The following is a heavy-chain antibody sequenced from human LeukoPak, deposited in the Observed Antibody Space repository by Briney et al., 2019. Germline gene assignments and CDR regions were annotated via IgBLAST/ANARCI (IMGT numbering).Heavy chain of an antibody. CDR2: IKSDGSTT. CDR3: ARVVDTHFDY. CDR1: GFTFSSHW. J-gene: IGHJ4*02. D-gene: IGHD5-18*01. Sequence: GGSLRLSCAASGFTFSSHWMHWVRHAPGKGLVWVSRIKSDGSTTTYADSVKGRFTISRDNAKNTLYLQMNSLRAEDTAVYYCARVVDTHFDYWGQGTLVTVSS. V-gene: IGHV3-74*01.